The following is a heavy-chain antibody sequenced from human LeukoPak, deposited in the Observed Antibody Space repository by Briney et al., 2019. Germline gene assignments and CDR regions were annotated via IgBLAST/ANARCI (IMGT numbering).Heavy chain of an antibody. Sequence: SETLSLTCAVYGGSFSGYYWSWIRQPPGKGLEWIGEINHSGSTNYNPSLKSRVTISVDTSKNQFSLKLSSVTAADTAVYYCARDTYYYDSSGRRFDYWGQGTLVTVSS. CDR3: ARDTYYYDSSGRRFDY. V-gene: IGHV4-34*01. CDR1: GGSFSGYY. J-gene: IGHJ4*02. D-gene: IGHD3-22*01. CDR2: INHSGST.